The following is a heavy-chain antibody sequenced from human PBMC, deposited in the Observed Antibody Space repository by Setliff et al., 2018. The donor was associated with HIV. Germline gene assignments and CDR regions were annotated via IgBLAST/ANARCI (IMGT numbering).Heavy chain of an antibody. CDR2: IYYRGTT. Sequence: SETLSLTCTVSGDSIDSPSFYWGWIRQSPGKGLEWIASIYYRGTTYYNPSLKSRVTVSLDTSKNQFSLTLTSMTATDTAVYYCARHLTGRLFDFWGQGTLVTVSS. CDR3: ARHLTGRLFDF. J-gene: IGHJ5*01. CDR1: GDSIDSPSFY. V-gene: IGHV4-39*01.